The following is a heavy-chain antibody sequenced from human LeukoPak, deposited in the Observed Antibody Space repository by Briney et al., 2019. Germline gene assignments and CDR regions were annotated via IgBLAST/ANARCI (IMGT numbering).Heavy chain of an antibody. CDR2: IIPISGTV. J-gene: IGHJ4*02. V-gene: IGHV1-69*01. CDR3: ARFDPGVHPGDY. D-gene: IGHD3-10*01. CDR1: GGTFSSYD. Sequence: RASVNVSCKTSGGTFSSYDIGWVRQAPGQGLEWMGGIIPISGTVNYAQNLQGRVTFTADESTTTTYMELSSLRSDDTAVYYCARFDPGVHPGDYWGQGTLVTVSS.